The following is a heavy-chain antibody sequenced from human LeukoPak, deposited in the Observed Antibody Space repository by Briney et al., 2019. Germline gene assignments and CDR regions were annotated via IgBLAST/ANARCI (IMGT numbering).Heavy chain of an antibody. Sequence: GGSLRLSCAASGFIVNTNYMHWVRQAPGKGLEWVSFVSNSGSATYYAVSVKGRFIISRDNAKNSLYLQMNSLRAEDTAVYYCARGYRYGMDVWGQGNTVTVSS. CDR2: VSNSGSAT. CDR3: ARGYRYGMDV. CDR1: GFIVNTNY. V-gene: IGHV3-48*01. D-gene: IGHD5-18*01. J-gene: IGHJ6*02.